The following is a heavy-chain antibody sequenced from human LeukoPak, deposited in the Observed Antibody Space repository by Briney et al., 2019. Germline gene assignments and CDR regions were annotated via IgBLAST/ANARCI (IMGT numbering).Heavy chain of an antibody. V-gene: IGHV4-34*01. CDR2: INHSGST. D-gene: IGHD2-2*01. J-gene: IGHJ6*03. CDR1: GGSFSGYY. Sequence: SETLSLTCAVYGGSFSGYYWSWIRQPPGKGLEWIGEINHSGSTNYNPSLKSRVTISVDTSKNQFSLKLSSVTAADTAVNYCARLDIVVVPAARQYYYYMDVWGKGTTVTVSS. CDR3: ARLDIVVVPAARQYYYYMDV.